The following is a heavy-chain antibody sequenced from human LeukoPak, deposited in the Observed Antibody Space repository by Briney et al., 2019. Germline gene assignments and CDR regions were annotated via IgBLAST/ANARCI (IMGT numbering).Heavy chain of an antibody. CDR3: AREKVDSSGYYVFDY. J-gene: IGHJ4*02. V-gene: IGHV4-30-4*01. CDR2: IYYSGST. D-gene: IGHD3-22*01. CDR1: GGSISGGDYY. Sequence: SETLSLTCTVSGGSISGGDYYWSWIRQPPGKGLEWIGYIYYSGSTYYNPSLKSRVTISVDTSKNQFSLKLSSVTAADTAVYYCAREKVDSSGYYVFDYWGQGTLVTVSS.